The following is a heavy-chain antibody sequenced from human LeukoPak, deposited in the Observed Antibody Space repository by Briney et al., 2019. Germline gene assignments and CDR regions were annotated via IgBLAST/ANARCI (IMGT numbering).Heavy chain of an antibody. D-gene: IGHD3-3*01. J-gene: IGHJ4*02. CDR3: ARESHIFLRDLYYFDY. V-gene: IGHV4-30-4*08. Sequence: PSQTLSLTCTVSGGSISSGDYCWSWIRQPPGKGLEWIGYIYYSGSTYYNPSLKSRVTISVDTSKNQFSLKLNSVTPEDTAVYYCARESHIFLRDLYYFDYWGQGTLVTVSS. CDR2: IYYSGST. CDR1: GGSISSGDYC.